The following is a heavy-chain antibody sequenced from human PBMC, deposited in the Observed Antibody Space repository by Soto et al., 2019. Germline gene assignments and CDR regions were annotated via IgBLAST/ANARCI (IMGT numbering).Heavy chain of an antibody. CDR1: GFTFSSYA. J-gene: IGHJ4*02. Sequence: EVQLLESGGGLVQPGGSLRLSCAASGFTFSSYAMSWVRQATGKGLEWESAISGGTSSTYYADSSKGRFTISRDNSKKTLYLPLNLLRAADTAVYYCAKERRAAAGTPILHYLGPGILVTV. CDR3: AKERRAAAGTPILHY. D-gene: IGHD6-13*01. CDR2: ISGGTSST. V-gene: IGHV3-23*01.